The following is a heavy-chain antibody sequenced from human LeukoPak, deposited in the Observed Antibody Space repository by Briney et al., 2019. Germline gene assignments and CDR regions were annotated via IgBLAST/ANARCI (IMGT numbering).Heavy chain of an antibody. V-gene: IGHV4-34*01. CDR1: GGSFSGYY. J-gene: IGHJ6*03. CDR2: INYSGST. D-gene: IGHD3-10*01. Sequence: SETLSLTCAVYGGSFSGYYWSWIRQPPGKGLEWIGEINYSGSTNYNPSLKSRVTISVDTSNNQFSLKLSSVPAADTAVYYCARERYYGSGSYYGRNYYYYYMDVWGKATTVTVSS. CDR3: ARERYYGSGSYYGRNYYYYYMDV.